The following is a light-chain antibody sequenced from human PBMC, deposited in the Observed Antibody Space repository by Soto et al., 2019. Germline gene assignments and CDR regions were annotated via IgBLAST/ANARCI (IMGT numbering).Light chain of an antibody. CDR1: QSIGLA. Sequence: EIVLTQSPATLSLSPGERATLSCRASQSIGLAIAWYQHKPGQAPRLLIFDASQRATGIPARFRGSGSGTDFTLSISSLEPEDFALYYCQQHINWPLTFGGGTKVDIK. CDR2: DAS. CDR3: QQHINWPLT. V-gene: IGKV3-11*01. J-gene: IGKJ4*01.